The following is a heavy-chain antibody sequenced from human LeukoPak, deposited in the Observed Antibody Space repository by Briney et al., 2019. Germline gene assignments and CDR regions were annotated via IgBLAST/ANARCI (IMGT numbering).Heavy chain of an antibody. D-gene: IGHD3-3*01. CDR2: MNPNSGNT. V-gene: IGHV1-8*03. Sequence: ASVKVSCKASGYTFTSYDINWVRQATGQGLEWMGWMNPNSGNTGYAQKFQGRVTITRNTSISTAYMELSSLRSEDTAVYYCARGGRSYYDFWSGYYYFDYWGQGTLVTVSS. CDR1: GYTFTSYD. CDR3: ARGGRSYYDFWSGYYYFDY. J-gene: IGHJ4*02.